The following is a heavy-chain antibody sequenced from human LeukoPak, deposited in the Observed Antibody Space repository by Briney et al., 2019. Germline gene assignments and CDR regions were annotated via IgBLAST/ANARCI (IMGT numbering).Heavy chain of an antibody. Sequence: PGGSLRLSCAASGFTFSSYVMSWVRQAPGKGLEWVSSISGSGGSTYYADSVKGRFTISRDTSKNTLYLQMNSLRADDTAVYFCASASPAHYYGMDVWGQGTTVTVSS. CDR2: ISGSGGST. J-gene: IGHJ6*02. CDR1: GFTFSSYV. CDR3: ASASPAHYYGMDV. V-gene: IGHV3-23*01. D-gene: IGHD6-6*01.